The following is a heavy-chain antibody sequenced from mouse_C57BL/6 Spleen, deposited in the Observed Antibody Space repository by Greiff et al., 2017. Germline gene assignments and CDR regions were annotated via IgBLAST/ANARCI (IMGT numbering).Heavy chain of an antibody. CDR3: ARPYGKGWYFDV. D-gene: IGHD2-1*01. J-gene: IGHJ1*03. Sequence: VQLKQSGPELVKPGASVKISCKASGYTFTDYYMNWVKQSHGKSLEWIGDINPNNGGTSYNQKFKGKATLTVDKSSSTAYMELRSLTSEDSAVYYCARPYGKGWYFDVWGTGTTVTVSS. CDR1: GYTFTDYY. V-gene: IGHV1-26*01. CDR2: INPNNGGT.